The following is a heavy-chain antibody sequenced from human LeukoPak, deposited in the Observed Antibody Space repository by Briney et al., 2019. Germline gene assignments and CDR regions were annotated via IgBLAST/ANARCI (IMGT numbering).Heavy chain of an antibody. CDR1: GGTFSNYA. V-gene: IGHV1-69*13. J-gene: IGHJ4*02. Sequence: SVKVSCKASGGTFSNYAISLVRQAPGQGLEWMGGIIPLFGTANYAQRFQGRVTITAYESTSTAYMALSSLRSEDTAIYYCARARFPFAAVIPWDYWGQGTLVTVSS. CDR3: ARARFPFAAVIPWDY. D-gene: IGHD3-3*01. CDR2: IIPLFGTA.